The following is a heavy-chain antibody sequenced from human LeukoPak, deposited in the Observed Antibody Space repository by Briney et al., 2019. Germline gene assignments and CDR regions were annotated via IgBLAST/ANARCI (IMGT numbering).Heavy chain of an antibody. CDR1: GYTFTSYY. CDR2: INPNSGGT. Sequence: GASVTVSCKASGYTFTSYYMHWVRQAPGQGLEWMGRINPNSGGTNYAQKFQGRVTMTRDTSISTAYMELSRLRSDDTAVYYCARDPTYGDYPNWFDPWGQGTLVTVSS. J-gene: IGHJ5*02. CDR3: ARDPTYGDYPNWFDP. V-gene: IGHV1-2*06. D-gene: IGHD4-17*01.